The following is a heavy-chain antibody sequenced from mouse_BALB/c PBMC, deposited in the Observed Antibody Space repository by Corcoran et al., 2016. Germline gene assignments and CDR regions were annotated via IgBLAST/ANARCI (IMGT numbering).Heavy chain of an antibody. CDR3: ASSYYYGSSFDY. D-gene: IGHD1-1*01. CDR1: GYTFTSNS. J-gene: IGHJ2*01. Sequence: QVQLQQSAAELARPGASVKMSCKASGYTFTSNSLHRVKQRPGQGLEWMGYINPSSGYTEYNQKFKDKTTLTADKSSSTAYMQLSSLTSEDSAVYYCASSYYYGSSFDYWGQGTTLTVSS. CDR2: INPSSGYT. V-gene: IGHV1-4*02.